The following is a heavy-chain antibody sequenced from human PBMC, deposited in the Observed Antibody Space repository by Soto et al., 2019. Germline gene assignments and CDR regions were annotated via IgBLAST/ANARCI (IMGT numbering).Heavy chain of an antibody. J-gene: IGHJ6*02. D-gene: IGHD4-17*01. Sequence: EVQLLESGGGLVQPGGSLRLSCAASGFTFSSYAMSWVRQAPGKGLEWVSAISGSGGSTYYADYVKGRFTISRDNSKNKLYLQMNSLRAEDTAVYYCAKLLTTVTTYYYYGMDVWGQGTTVTVSS. CDR3: AKLLTTVTTYYYYGMDV. CDR2: ISGSGGST. V-gene: IGHV3-23*01. CDR1: GFTFSSYA.